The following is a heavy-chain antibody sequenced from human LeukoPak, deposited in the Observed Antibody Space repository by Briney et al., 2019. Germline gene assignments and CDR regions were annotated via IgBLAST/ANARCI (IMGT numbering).Heavy chain of an antibody. J-gene: IGHJ4*02. Sequence: SQTLSLTCTVSGGSISSGGYYWSWIRQHPGKGLEWIGYIYYSGSTYYNPSVKSRVPISVDTSKNQFSLKLSSVTAADTAVYYCARGTTYYYDSSGYPYYFDYWGQGTLVTVSS. V-gene: IGHV4-31*03. CDR1: GGSISSGGYY. CDR2: IYYSGST. D-gene: IGHD3-22*01. CDR3: ARGTTYYYDSSGYPYYFDY.